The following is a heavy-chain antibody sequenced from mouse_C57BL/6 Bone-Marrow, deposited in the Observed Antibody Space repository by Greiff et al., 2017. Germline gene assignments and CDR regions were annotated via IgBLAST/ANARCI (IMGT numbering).Heavy chain of an antibody. CDR3: TPLLWLRGDY. Sequence: EVQLQQSGTVLARPGASVKMSCKTSGYTFTSYWMHWVKQRPGQGLEWIGAIYPGNSETSYNQKFKGKAKLTAVTSASTAYMELSSLTNEDSAVYYCTPLLWLRGDYWGQGTTLTVSS. D-gene: IGHD2-9*01. V-gene: IGHV1-5*01. CDR1: GYTFTSYW. CDR2: IYPGNSET. J-gene: IGHJ2*01.